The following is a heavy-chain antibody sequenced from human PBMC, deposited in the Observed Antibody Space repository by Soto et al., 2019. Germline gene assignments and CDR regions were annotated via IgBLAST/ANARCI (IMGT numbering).Heavy chain of an antibody. D-gene: IGHD2-15*01. V-gene: IGHV4-59*01. CDR3: VRESMGMVAANYYMDV. J-gene: IGHJ6*03. Sequence: SETLSLTCTVSGGSISSYYWSWIRQPPGKGLEWIGYIYYSGSTNYNPSLKSRVTISVDTSKNQFSLKLSSVTAADTAVYYCVRESMGMVAANYYMDVWGKGTTVTVSS. CDR1: GGSISSYY. CDR2: IYYSGST.